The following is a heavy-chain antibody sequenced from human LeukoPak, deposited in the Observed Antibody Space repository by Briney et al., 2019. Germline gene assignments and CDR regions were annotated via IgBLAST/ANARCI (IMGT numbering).Heavy chain of an antibody. CDR3: AKLRPMIVVVITEGYFDY. Sequence: GGSLRLSCAASGFTFSSYDMSWVRQAPGKGLEWVSNISGGGGSTYYADSVKGRFTISRDNSKNTLYLQMNSRRAEDTAVYYCAKLRPMIVVVITEGYFDYWGQGTLVTVS. CDR2: ISGGGGST. J-gene: IGHJ4*02. D-gene: IGHD3-22*01. V-gene: IGHV3-23*01. CDR1: GFTFSSYD.